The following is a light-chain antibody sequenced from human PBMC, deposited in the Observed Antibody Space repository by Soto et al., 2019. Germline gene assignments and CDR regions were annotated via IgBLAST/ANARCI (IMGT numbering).Light chain of an antibody. CDR1: SSDVGGYNY. J-gene: IGLJ3*02. Sequence: QSALTQPPSASGSPGQSVTISCTGASSDVGGYNYVSWYQQHPGKAPKLMIYEVNKRPSGVPDRFSGSKSGNTASLTVSGLQAEDEADYHCSSYAGSSSWRFGGGTRSPS. CDR2: EVN. CDR3: SSYAGSSSWR. V-gene: IGLV2-8*01.